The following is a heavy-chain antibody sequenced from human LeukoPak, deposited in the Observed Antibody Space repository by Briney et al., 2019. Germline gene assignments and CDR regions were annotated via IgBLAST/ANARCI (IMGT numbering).Heavy chain of an antibody. Sequence: PGGSLRLSCAASRFTFSSYGMSWVRQAPGKGLEWVSSISGSGGSTYYADSVKGRFTTSRDNSKNTLYLQMNSLRAEDTAVYYCAKGKGNVAARRGPFDYWGQGTLVTVSS. V-gene: IGHV3-23*01. CDR2: ISGSGGST. CDR1: RFTFSSYG. J-gene: IGHJ4*02. D-gene: IGHD6-6*01. CDR3: AKGKGNVAARRGPFDY.